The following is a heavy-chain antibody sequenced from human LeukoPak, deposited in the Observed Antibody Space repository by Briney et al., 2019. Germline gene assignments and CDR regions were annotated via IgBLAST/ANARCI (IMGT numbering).Heavy chain of an antibody. CDR1: GYIFTHYW. J-gene: IGHJ4*02. CDR2: IYPADSDT. CDR3: AGQSRDGSKTRGYYFDY. V-gene: IGHV5-51*07. Sequence: GESLKISCQVSGYIFTHYWIGWVHQMPGKGLESMGIIYPADSDTTYSPSFQGQVTISADKSISTVCLQWSSLKASDTAMYYCAGQSRDGSKTRGYYFDYWGQGTLVTVSS. D-gene: IGHD3-10*01.